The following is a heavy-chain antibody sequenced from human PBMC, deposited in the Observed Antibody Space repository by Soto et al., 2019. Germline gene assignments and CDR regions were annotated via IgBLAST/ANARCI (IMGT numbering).Heavy chain of an antibody. CDR3: ASSPLIVVVVADTFDY. Sequence: PGGSLRLSCAASGFTFSSYSMNWVRQAPGKGLEWVSSISSSSSYKYYADSVKGRFTISRDNAKNSLYLQMNSLRAEDTAVYYCASSPLIVVVVADTFDYWGQGTLVTVSS. CDR2: ISSSSSYK. CDR1: GFTFSSYS. J-gene: IGHJ4*02. D-gene: IGHD2-15*01. V-gene: IGHV3-21*01.